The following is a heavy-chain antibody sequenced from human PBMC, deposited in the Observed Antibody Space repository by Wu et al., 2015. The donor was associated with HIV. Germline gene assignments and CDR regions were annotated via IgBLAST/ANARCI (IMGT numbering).Heavy chain of an antibody. J-gene: IGHJ6*02. V-gene: IGHV1-24*01. CDR2: FDPEDGET. Sequence: QVQLVQSGAEVKKPGASVKVSCKVSGYTLTELSMHWVRQAPGKGLEWMGGFDPEDGETIYAQKFQGRVTMTEDTSTDTAYMELSGLRSEDTAVYYCARGSIKDMTTASFYYYVMDVWGQGTTVTVSS. D-gene: IGHD4-11*01. CDR3: ARGSIKDMTTASFYYYVMDV. CDR1: GYTLTELS.